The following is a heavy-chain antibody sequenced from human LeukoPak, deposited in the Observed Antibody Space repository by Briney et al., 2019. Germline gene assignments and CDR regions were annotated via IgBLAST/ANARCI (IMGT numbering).Heavy chain of an antibody. V-gene: IGHV3-74*01. CDR1: GFTFISYW. CDR3: ARGANYDRIPYNAGFDF. D-gene: IGHD3-22*01. CDR2: IISDGGST. J-gene: IGHJ4*02. Sequence: GGALSLSCCASGFTFISYWLRWVRRAPGKGLVGVSRIISDGGSTTYADSVKGRFTISRDNAKNTLYLQMHSLRAEDTAVYYCARGANYDRIPYNAGFDFWGQGTLVTVSS.